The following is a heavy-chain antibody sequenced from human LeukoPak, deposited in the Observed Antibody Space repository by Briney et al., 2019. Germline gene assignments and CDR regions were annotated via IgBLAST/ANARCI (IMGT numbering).Heavy chain of an antibody. Sequence: GGSLRLSCAASGFAFSTYEMNWVRQAPGKGLEWISYISRSGSITNYADSVKGRFTISRDDDRNSLSLEMSGLRVEDSAVHFCARGMLNIFWGQGTRVAVSS. V-gene: IGHV3-48*03. CDR1: GFAFSTYE. D-gene: IGHD2/OR15-2a*01. J-gene: IGHJ4*02. CDR2: ISRSGSIT. CDR3: ARGMLNIF.